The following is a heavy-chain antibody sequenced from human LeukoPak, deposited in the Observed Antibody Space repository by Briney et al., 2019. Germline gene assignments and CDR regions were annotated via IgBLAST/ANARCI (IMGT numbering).Heavy chain of an antibody. CDR2: IYTSGST. CDR1: GGSISSYY. V-gene: IGHV4-4*07. D-gene: IGHD5-12*01. J-gene: IGHJ4*02. Sequence: PSETLSLTCTVSGGSISSYYRSWIRQPAGKGLEWIGRIYTSGSTNYNPSLKSRVTMLVDTSKNQFSLKLSSVTAADTAVYYCARDLNWYSGYLFDYWGQGTLVTVSS. CDR3: ARDLNWYSGYLFDY.